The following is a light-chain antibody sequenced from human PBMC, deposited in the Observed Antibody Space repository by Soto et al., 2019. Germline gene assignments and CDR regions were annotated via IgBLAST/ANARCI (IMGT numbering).Light chain of an antibody. Sequence: DIQMTQSPSTLSASLGDRVTITCRASQSLSTWLAWYQQKPGKAPTLLIYDASILEGGVPSRFSGSGSGTEFTLTISSLQPDDFATYYCQQYKSYSTFGLGTKVDIK. CDR1: QSLSTW. J-gene: IGKJ1*01. CDR2: DAS. CDR3: QQYKSYST. V-gene: IGKV1-5*01.